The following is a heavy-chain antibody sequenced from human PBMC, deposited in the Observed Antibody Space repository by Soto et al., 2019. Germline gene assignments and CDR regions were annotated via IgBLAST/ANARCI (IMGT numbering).Heavy chain of an antibody. Sequence: GESLKISCKASGYTFTSYGISWVRQAPGQGLEWMGWISAYNGNTNYAQKLQGRVTMTTDTSTSTAYMELRSLGSDDTAVYYCASGWFGEFVYYFDYWGQGTLVTVSS. D-gene: IGHD3-10*01. J-gene: IGHJ4*02. V-gene: IGHV1-18*01. CDR1: GYTFTSYG. CDR3: ASGWFGEFVYYFDY. CDR2: ISAYNGNT.